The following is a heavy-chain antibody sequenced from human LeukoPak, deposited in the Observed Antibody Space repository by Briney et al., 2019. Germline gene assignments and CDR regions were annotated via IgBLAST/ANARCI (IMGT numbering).Heavy chain of an antibody. D-gene: IGHD3-10*01. Sequence: SGGSLRLSCAASGFPFANTWMHWVRQAPGKGLVWVSLIDNDGRTTHYADSVKGRFTISRDNAKNTVYLQMNSLRAEDTAVYYCAIGGTYGSGSWGQGTLVTVSS. CDR1: GFPFANTW. CDR3: AIGGTYGSGS. J-gene: IGHJ4*02. V-gene: IGHV3-74*01. CDR2: IDNDGRTT.